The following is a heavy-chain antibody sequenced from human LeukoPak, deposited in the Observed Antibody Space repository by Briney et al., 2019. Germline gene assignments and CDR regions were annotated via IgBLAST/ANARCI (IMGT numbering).Heavy chain of an antibody. J-gene: IGHJ6*03. CDR3: ARVEKKRQRSTIFGVVSSLDYYYYYMDV. CDR2: LNPNSGNT. CDR1: GYTFTSYD. V-gene: IGHV1-8*01. D-gene: IGHD3-3*01. Sequence: ASVKVSCKASGYTFTSYDINWVRQATGQGLEWMGWLNPNSGNTGYAQKFQGRVTMTRNTSISTAYMELSSLRSEDTAVYYCARVEKKRQRSTIFGVVSSLDYYYYYMDVWGKGTTVTVSS.